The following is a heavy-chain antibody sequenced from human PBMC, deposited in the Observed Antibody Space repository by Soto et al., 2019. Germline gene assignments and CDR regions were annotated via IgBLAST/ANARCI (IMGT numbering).Heavy chain of an antibody. V-gene: IGHV4-31*03. CDR2: IYYSGST. CDR1: GGSICSGNSY. D-gene: IGHD3-22*01. Sequence: PSETLSLTCTVSGGSICSGNSYWSWIRQHPGKGLEWIGYIYYSGSTYYNPSLKSRVTISVDTSKNQFSLKLSSVTAADTAVYYCARTSYDSSGTAADPWGQGTLVTVSS. J-gene: IGHJ5*02. CDR3: ARTSYDSSGTAADP.